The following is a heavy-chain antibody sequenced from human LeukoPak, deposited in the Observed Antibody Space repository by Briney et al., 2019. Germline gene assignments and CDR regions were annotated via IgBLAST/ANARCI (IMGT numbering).Heavy chain of an antibody. CDR2: IYSGGST. V-gene: IGHV3-53*01. D-gene: IGHD6-19*01. Sequence: GGSLRLSCAASGFTVSSNYMSWVRQAPGKGLEWVSVIYSGGSTYYADSVKGRFTISRDNSKNTLYLQMNSLRAEDTAVYYCARISSGWGGSYYFDYWGQGTLVTVSS. CDR3: ARISSGWGGSYYFDY. J-gene: IGHJ4*02. CDR1: GFTVSSNY.